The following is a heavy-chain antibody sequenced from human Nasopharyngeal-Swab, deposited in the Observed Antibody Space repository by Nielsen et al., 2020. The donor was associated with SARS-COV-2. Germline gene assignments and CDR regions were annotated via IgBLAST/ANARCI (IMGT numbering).Heavy chain of an antibody. D-gene: IGHD3-3*01. CDR2: INPSGGNT. J-gene: IGHJ6*02. Sequence: WVRQAPGQGLEWMGIINPSGGNTNYAQKFQERVTITGDMSTSTAYMELSSLRSEDTAVYYCAADWFRLRFLEWLPGGYGMDVWGQGTTVTVSS. CDR3: AADWFRLRFLEWLPGGYGMDV. V-gene: IGHV1-46*01.